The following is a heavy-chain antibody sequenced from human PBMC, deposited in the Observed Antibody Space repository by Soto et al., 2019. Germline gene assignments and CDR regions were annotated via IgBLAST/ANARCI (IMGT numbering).Heavy chain of an antibody. Sequence: QMQLQESGPGLVKPSETLSLTCTVSGASVSTGYWSWIRQPPGKGLEWIGFMYFGGSFNYNPSLTSRVNISVETSKNQFSMEVTSVTAADTAVYYCARSYYDTTGFAVDPWGQGPLVTVSS. CDR1: GASVSTGY. J-gene: IGHJ5*02. CDR2: MYFGGSF. V-gene: IGHV4-59*02. D-gene: IGHD3-22*01. CDR3: ARSYYDTTGFAVDP.